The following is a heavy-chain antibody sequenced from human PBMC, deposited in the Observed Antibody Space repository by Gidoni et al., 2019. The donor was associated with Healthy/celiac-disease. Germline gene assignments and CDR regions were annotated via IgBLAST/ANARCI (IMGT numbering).Heavy chain of an antibody. CDR1: GFTFSSYW. Sequence: EVQLVETGGGLVQPGGSLRLSCAASGFTFSSYWMSWVRQAPGKGLEWVANIKQDGSEKYYVDSVKGRFTISRDNAKNSLYLQMNSLRAEDTAVYYCARDFAQGIAARYGYYYYMDVWGKGTTVTVSS. D-gene: IGHD6-6*01. V-gene: IGHV3-7*01. CDR2: IKQDGSEK. J-gene: IGHJ6*03. CDR3: ARDFAQGIAARYGYYYYMDV.